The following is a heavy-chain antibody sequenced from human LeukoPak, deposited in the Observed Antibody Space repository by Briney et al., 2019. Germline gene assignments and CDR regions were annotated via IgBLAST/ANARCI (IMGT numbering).Heavy chain of an antibody. Sequence: PGGSLRLSCAASGFTFSTYWMSWVRQAPGKGLGWVANTNPDGSDKYYADSLKGRFTISRDNAKNSLYLQMNSLTAEDTAMYYCARDRDGKDYWGQGTLVTVPS. V-gene: IGHV3-7*03. CDR3: ARDRDGKDY. D-gene: IGHD1-1*01. CDR1: GFTFSTYW. J-gene: IGHJ4*02. CDR2: TNPDGSDK.